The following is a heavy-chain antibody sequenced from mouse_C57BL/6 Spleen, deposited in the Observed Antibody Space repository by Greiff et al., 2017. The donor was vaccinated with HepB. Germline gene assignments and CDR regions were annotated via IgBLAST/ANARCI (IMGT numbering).Heavy chain of an antibody. J-gene: IGHJ4*01. D-gene: IGHD1-1*01. CDR2: INPSNGGT. CDR3: ARPYYYGSSPYYAMDY. V-gene: IGHV1-53*01. CDR1: GYTFTSYW. Sequence: QVQLQQPGTELVKPGASVKLSCKASGYTFTSYWMHWVKQRPGQGLECIGNINPSNGGTNYNEKFKSKATLTVDKSSSTAYMQLNSLTSEDSAVYYCARPYYYGSSPYYAMDYWGQGTSVTVSS.